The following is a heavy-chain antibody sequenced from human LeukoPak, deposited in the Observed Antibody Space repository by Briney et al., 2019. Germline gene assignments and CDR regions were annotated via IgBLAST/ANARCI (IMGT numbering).Heavy chain of an antibody. J-gene: IGHJ6*02. V-gene: IGHV4-59*08. CDR2: IYYSGST. CDR3: ARQADYYYGMDV. Sequence: SETLSLTCTVSGGSISSYYWSWIRQPPGKGLEWIGYIYYSGSTNYNPSLKSRVTISVDTSKNLFSLKLSSVTAADTAVYYCARQADYYYGMDVWGQGTTVTVSS. CDR1: GGSISSYY.